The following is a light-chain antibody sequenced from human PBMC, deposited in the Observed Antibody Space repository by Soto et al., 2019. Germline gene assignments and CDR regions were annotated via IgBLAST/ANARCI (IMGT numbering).Light chain of an antibody. CDR2: GAS. J-gene: IGKJ4*01. CDR3: QQYYSYPPT. Sequence: EIVLTHSPATLSVSPLERATLXRMASQSVSSNLAWYQQKPGQAPRLLIYGASTRATGIPARFSGSGSGTEFTLTISSLQSEDFATYYCQQYYSYPPTCGGGTKVDIK. V-gene: IGKV3-15*01. CDR1: QSVSSN.